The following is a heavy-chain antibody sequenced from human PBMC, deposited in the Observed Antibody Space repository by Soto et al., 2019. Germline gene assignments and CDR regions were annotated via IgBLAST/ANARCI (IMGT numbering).Heavy chain of an antibody. CDR1: GDSVSSNSAA. V-gene: IGHV6-1*01. D-gene: IGHD1-1*01. CDR2: TYYRSKWYN. J-gene: IGHJ4*02. CDR3: ARDRLGGQIRTAWASYFDY. Sequence: KQSQTLSLPCAISGDSVSSNSAAWNWIRQSPSRGLEWLGRTYYRSKWYNDYAVSVKSRITINPDTSKNQFSLQLNSVTPEDTAVYYCARDRLGGQIRTAWASYFDYWGQGTLVTVSS.